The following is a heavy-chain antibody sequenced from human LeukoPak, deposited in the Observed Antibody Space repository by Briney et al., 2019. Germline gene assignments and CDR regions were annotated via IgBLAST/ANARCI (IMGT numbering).Heavy chain of an antibody. CDR1: GFTFRDDW. J-gene: IGHJ4*02. D-gene: IGHD3-10*01. CDR2: IKQGGNGK. V-gene: IGHV3-7*01. CDR3: ARDGGGPLD. Sequence: GGSLRLSCEGSGFTFRDDWMSWVRQAPGKGLEWVANIKQGGNGKNYLDSVKGRFTISRDNARNSLYLQMNRLRADDTAVYYCARDGGGPLDWGQGTLVTVSS.